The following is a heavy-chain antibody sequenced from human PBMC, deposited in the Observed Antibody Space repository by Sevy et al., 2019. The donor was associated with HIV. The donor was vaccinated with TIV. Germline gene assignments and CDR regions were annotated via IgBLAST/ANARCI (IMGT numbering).Heavy chain of an antibody. CDR1: GISFTTSG. V-gene: IGHV3-30*18. CDR2: ISSDGINH. Sequence: GGSLRLSCVVSGISFTTSGMHWVRQAPGKGPEWLAVISSDGINHNYAASVKGRFTIYRDNSKSLLFLQMNSLTPNDTAVYFCTKESLRGTYIRGDFDHWGQGTLVTVSS. J-gene: IGHJ4*02. CDR3: TKESLRGTYIRGDFDH. D-gene: IGHD3-10*02.